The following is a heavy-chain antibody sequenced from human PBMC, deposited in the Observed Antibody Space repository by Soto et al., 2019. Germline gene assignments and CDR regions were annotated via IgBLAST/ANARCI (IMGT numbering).Heavy chain of an antibody. CDR1: GFNLITYS. Sequence: EVQLVESGGGPVRPGGSLKLSCAASGFNLITYSLSWVRQAPGKGLEWVASISSSAVYIDYADSVKGRFTISRDNANNSLYLQMNSLRAEDTATYHCVRDGLDYYDTERLYFDNWGQGTLVTVSS. J-gene: IGHJ4*02. V-gene: IGHV3-21*01. D-gene: IGHD3-22*01. CDR2: ISSSAVYI. CDR3: VRDGLDYYDTERLYFDN.